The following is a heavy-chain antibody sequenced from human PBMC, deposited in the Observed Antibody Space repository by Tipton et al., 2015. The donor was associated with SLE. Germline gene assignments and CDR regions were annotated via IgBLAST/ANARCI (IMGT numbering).Heavy chain of an antibody. V-gene: IGHV4-61*02. CDR2: VYYSGST. CDR3: ARGGFDWGFPYFDF. Sequence: TLSLTCTVSGDSISSGTYYWNWIRQPAGKPLERIGRVYYSGSTNYNPSLKSRVTLSPDTSKNQFSLKLTSVTAADTALYYCARGGFDWGFPYFDFWGQGVLVTVS. CDR1: GDSISSGTYY. J-gene: IGHJ4*02. D-gene: IGHD3-9*01.